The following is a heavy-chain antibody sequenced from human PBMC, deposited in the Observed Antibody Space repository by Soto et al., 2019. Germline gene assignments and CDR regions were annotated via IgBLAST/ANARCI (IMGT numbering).Heavy chain of an antibody. D-gene: IGHD3-22*01. CDR2: IYYTGST. Sequence: SETLSLTCTVSGGSVSSGGYYWSWIRQPPGKGLEWIGYIYYTGSTNYSPSFKNRVTISLDTSKNQFSLKLNPMTAADTAVYYCARSQITMISYFYYWGQGTLVTVSS. CDR1: GGSVSSGGYY. J-gene: IGHJ4*02. V-gene: IGHV4-61*08. CDR3: ARSQITMISYFYY.